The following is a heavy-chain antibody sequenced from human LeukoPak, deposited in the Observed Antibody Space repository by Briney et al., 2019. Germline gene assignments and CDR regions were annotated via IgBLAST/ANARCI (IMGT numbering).Heavy chain of an antibody. J-gene: IGHJ4*02. CDR2: ISASGST. D-gene: IGHD4-23*01. CDR1: NGSISIYY. V-gene: IGHV4-4*07. CDR3: AREITVARPFDY. Sequence: SETLSLTCTVSNGSISIYYWSWVRQPAGKGLEWIGRISASGSTNYNPSLKSRVTMSVDTSKNQFSLKLSPATAADTAVYYCAREITVARPFDYWGQGTLVTVSS.